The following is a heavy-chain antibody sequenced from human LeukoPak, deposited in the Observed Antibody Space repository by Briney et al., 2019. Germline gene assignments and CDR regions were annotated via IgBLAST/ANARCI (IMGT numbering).Heavy chain of an antibody. CDR3: AMDGRYCSGGSCYPGSFDS. J-gene: IGHJ4*02. Sequence: GGSLRLSCAASGFTFDDYAMHWVRQAPGKGLEWVSGISWNSGSIGYADSVKGRFTISRDNANNSLYLQMNSLRAEDTAVYYCAMDGRYCSGGSCYPGSFDSWGQGTLVTVSS. D-gene: IGHD2-15*01. V-gene: IGHV3-9*01. CDR2: ISWNSGSI. CDR1: GFTFDDYA.